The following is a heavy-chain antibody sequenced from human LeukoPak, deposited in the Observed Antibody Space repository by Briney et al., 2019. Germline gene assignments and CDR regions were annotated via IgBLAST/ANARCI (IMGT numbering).Heavy chain of an antibody. V-gene: IGHV1-2*02. CDR1: GYTFTGYY. D-gene: IGHD3-22*01. CDR2: INPNSGGT. J-gene: IGHJ4*02. CDR3: ARSNAGYDSSLDY. Sequence: SVKVSCKASGYTFTGYYMHWVRQAPGQGLEWMGWINPNSGGTNYAQKFQGRVTMTRDTSISTAYMELSRLRSDDTAVYYCARSNAGYDSSLDYWGQGTLVTVSS.